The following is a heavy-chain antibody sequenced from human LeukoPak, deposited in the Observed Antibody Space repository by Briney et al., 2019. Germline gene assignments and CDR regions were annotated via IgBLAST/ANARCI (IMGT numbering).Heavy chain of an antibody. CDR3: TTGNY. J-gene: IGHJ4*02. V-gene: IGHV3-15*01. Sequence: PGGSLRLSCAASGFIFSNAWMSWARQAPGKRLEWVGRIKSKTDGGATDYAAPVKGRFTISRDDSKNTLHLQMNSLKSEDTAVYFCTTGNYWGQGTLVTVSS. CDR1: GFIFSNAW. CDR2: IKSKTDGGAT.